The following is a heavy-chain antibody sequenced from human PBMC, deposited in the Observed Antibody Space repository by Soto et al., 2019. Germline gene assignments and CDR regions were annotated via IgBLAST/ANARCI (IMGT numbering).Heavy chain of an antibody. V-gene: IGHV3-7*03. D-gene: IGHD6-6*01. CDR3: ARAHVSSTNWFDP. CDR1: GFTFSSYW. CDR2: IDQDGSAK. J-gene: IGHJ5*02. Sequence: GGSLRLSCPASGFTFSSYWMNWVRQAPGKGLDWVAIIDQDGSAKYYVASVKGRFTISTDNGETSVYLNMNSLRAXDTGVYYCARAHVSSTNWFDPWGQGTLVTVSS.